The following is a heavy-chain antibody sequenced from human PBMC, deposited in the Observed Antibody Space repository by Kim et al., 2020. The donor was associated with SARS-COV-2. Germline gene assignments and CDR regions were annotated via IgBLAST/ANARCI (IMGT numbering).Heavy chain of an antibody. V-gene: IGHV3-21*01. CDR3: ARDQGGWTMVRGVIPDY. CDR2: ISSSSSYI. J-gene: IGHJ4*02. D-gene: IGHD3-10*01. CDR1: GFTFSSYS. Sequence: GGSLRLSCAASGFTFSSYSMNWVRQAPGKGLEWVSSISSSSSYIYYADSVKGRFTISRDNAKNSLYLQMNSLRAEDTAVYYCARDQGGWTMVRGVIPDYWGQGTLVTVSS.